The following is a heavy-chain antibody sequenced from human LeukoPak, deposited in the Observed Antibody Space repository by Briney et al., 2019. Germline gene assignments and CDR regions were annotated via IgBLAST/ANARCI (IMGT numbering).Heavy chain of an antibody. V-gene: IGHV3-30*18. CDR2: ISYDGSNK. CDR3: AKDFSYYYDSSVFDY. J-gene: IGHJ4*02. D-gene: IGHD3-22*01. Sequence: GGSLRLSCAASGFTLSSYGMHWVRQAPGKGLEWVAVISYDGSNKYYADSVKGRFTISRDNSKNTLYLQMNSLRAEDTAVYYCAKDFSYYYDSSVFDYWGQGTLVTVSP. CDR1: GFTLSSYG.